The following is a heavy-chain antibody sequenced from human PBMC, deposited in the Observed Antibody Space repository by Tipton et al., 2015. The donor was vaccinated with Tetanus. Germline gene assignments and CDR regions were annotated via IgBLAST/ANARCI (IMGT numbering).Heavy chain of an antibody. D-gene: IGHD2-2*01. J-gene: IGHJ6*02. CDR1: GFTFSSYW. Sequence: SLRLSCAASGFTFSSYWMSWVRQAPGKGLEWVANIKQDGSEKYYVDSVKGRFTISRDNSKNTLYLQMNSLRAEDTAVYYCAKDLDCSSSSCYVNPYYFYGIDFWGQGTTVTVSS. CDR2: IKQDGSEK. V-gene: IGHV3-7*01. CDR3: AKDLDCSSSSCYVNPYYFYGIDF.